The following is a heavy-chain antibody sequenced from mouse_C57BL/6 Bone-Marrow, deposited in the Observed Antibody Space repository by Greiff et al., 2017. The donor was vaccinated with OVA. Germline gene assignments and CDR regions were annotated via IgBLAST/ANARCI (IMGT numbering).Heavy chain of an antibody. CDR1: GYTFTDYY. Sequence: QVQLQQSGPELVKPGASVKISCKASGYTFTDYYINWVKQRPGQGLEWIGWIFPGSGSTYYNEKFKGKATLTVDKSSSTAYMLLSSLTSEDSAVYFCARSLITTVVNWYFDVWGTGTTVTVSS. D-gene: IGHD1-1*01. J-gene: IGHJ1*03. CDR3: ARSLITTVVNWYFDV. V-gene: IGHV1-75*01. CDR2: IFPGSGST.